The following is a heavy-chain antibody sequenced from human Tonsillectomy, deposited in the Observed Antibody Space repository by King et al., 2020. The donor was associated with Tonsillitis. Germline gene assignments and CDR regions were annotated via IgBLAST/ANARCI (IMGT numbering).Heavy chain of an antibody. CDR1: GFMFSDYS. CDR2: ISSSSTTI. Sequence: VQLVESGGGLVQPGGSLRLSCEGSGFMFSDYSMHWLRQAPGKGPEWVSYISSSSTTIYHADSVKGRFTISRDNVRRSVYLQMNSLSDEDTAMYYRARVEDGYRSAAGTWFDPWGQGTLVIVSS. CDR3: ARVEDGYRSAAGTWFDP. J-gene: IGHJ5*02. D-gene: IGHD5-24*01. V-gene: IGHV3-48*02.